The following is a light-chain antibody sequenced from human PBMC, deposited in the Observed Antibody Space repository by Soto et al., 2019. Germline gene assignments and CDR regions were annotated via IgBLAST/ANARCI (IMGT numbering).Light chain of an antibody. J-gene: IGLJ1*01. Sequence: QSALTQPASVSGSPGQSITNSCTGTSSDVGGYNYVSWYQQHPGKVPKLMIYDVKNRPSGVSNRFSGSKSGNTASLTISGLQAEDEADYYCSSWTSSSTPLVFGTGTKVTVL. CDR3: SSWTSSSTPLV. CDR1: SSDVGGYNY. V-gene: IGLV2-14*03. CDR2: DVK.